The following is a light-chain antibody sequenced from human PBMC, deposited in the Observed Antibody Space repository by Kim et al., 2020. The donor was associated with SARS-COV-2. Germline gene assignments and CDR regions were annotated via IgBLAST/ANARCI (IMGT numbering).Light chain of an antibody. J-gene: IGKJ2*01. V-gene: IGKV3-20*01. CDR2: GAS. CDR1: QSVSSSY. CDR3: QQYET. Sequence: GTLSLSTEERATLSCRASQSVSSSYLAWYQQKPGQAPRLLIYGASSRATVIPDRFSGSGSGTDFTLTISRLEPEDFAVYYCQQYETFGQGTKLEI.